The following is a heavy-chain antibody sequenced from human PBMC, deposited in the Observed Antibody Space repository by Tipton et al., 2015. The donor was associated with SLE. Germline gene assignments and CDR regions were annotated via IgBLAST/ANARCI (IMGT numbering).Heavy chain of an antibody. D-gene: IGHD3-16*01. CDR3: ARGGGFDP. CDR1: GGSISSYY. J-gene: IGHJ5*02. Sequence: GLVKPSETLSLTCTVSGGSISSYYWSWIRQPPGKGLEWIGSIYYSGSTYYNPSLKSRVTISVDTSKNQFSLKLSSVTAADTAVYYCARGGGFDPWGQGTLVTVSS. CDR2: IYYSGST. V-gene: IGHV4-59*12.